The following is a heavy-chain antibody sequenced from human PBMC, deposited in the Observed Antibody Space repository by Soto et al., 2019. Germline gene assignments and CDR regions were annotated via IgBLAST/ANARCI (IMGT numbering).Heavy chain of an antibody. D-gene: IGHD6-19*01. CDR1: GFTFSSYA. Sequence: PGGSLRLSCAASGFTFSSYAMYWVRQAPGKGLEWVAVISYDGSNKYYADSVKGRFTISRDNSKNTLYLQMNSLRAEDTAVYYCARAVAGFDDYWGQGTLVTVSS. CDR2: ISYDGSNK. J-gene: IGHJ4*02. CDR3: ARAVAGFDDY. V-gene: IGHV3-30-3*01.